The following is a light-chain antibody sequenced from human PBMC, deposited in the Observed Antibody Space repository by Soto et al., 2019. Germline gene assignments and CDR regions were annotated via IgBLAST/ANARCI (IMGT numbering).Light chain of an antibody. CDR3: AAWDDSLNDYV. V-gene: IGLV1-44*01. J-gene: IGLJ1*01. CDR2: GNN. CDR1: RSNIGSHT. Sequence: QPVLTQPPSASGTPGQRSTISCSGSRSNIGSHTVNWYQQLPGTAPKLLIYGNNQRPSGVPDRFSGSKSGTSASLAISGLQSEDEADYYCAAWDDSLNDYVFGTGTKVTVL.